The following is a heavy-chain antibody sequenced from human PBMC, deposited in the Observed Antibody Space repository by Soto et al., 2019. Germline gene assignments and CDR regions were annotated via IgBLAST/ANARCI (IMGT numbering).Heavy chain of an antibody. V-gene: IGHV4-39*01. CDR2: IYYSGST. CDR1: GDSISSSSYY. J-gene: IGHJ3*02. Sequence: QLQLQESGPGLVKPSETLSLTCTVSGDSISSSSYYWGWIRQPPGKGLEWIGSIYYSGSTYYNPSLKSRVTISVDTSKNQFSLKLSSVTAADTAMYYCARPHTASLDAFDIWGQGTMVTVSS. CDR3: ARPHTASLDAFDI. D-gene: IGHD2-2*02.